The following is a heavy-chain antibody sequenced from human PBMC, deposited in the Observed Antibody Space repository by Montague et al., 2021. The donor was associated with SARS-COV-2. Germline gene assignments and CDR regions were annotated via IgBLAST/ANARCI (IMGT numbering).Heavy chain of an antibody. CDR2: IYWDDDE. D-gene: IGHD6-13*01. J-gene: IGHJ5*02. CDR1: GFSLSTRGVG. V-gene: IGHV2-5*02. Sequence: PALVTPTQTLTLTCTFSGFSLSTRGVGVGWIRQPPGKALEWLALIYWDDDERYSPSLESRLTISKDNSKNQVVLTMTKMAPVDTATYYCAHTKAPAGNRWFDPWGQGTPVTVSS. CDR3: AHTKAPAGNRWFDP.